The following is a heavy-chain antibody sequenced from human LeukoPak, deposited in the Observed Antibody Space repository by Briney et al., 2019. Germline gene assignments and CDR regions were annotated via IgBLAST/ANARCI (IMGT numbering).Heavy chain of an antibody. Sequence: GGSLRLSCAASGFTFSSNYMSWVRQAPGKGLEWVSVIYSGGSTYYADSVKGRFTISRDNSKNTLYLQMNSLRAEDTAVYYCASHTGTYGWGAFDIWGQGTMVTVSS. V-gene: IGHV3-66*04. J-gene: IGHJ3*02. D-gene: IGHD3-16*01. CDR2: IYSGGST. CDR1: GFTFSSNY. CDR3: ASHTGTYGWGAFDI.